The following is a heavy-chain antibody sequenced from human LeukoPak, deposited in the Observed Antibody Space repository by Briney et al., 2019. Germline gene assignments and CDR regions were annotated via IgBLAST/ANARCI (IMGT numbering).Heavy chain of an antibody. CDR3: ARARDDYGDYNGYYYYMDV. CDR1: GYTFTSYG. Sequence: ASVKVSCKASGYTFTSYGISWVRQAPGQGLEWMGWISAYNGNTNYAQKLQGRVTMTTDTSTSTAYMELRSLRSDDTAVYYCARARDDYGDYNGYYYYMDVWGKGTTVTISS. D-gene: IGHD4-17*01. CDR2: ISAYNGNT. V-gene: IGHV1-18*01. J-gene: IGHJ6*03.